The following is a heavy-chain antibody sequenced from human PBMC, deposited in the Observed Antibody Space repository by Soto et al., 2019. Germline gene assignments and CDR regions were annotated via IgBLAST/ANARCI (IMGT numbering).Heavy chain of an antibody. CDR3: AKDQGWPHYYYGMDV. Sequence: GSLRPSCAASGFTFSSYGMHWVRQAPGKGLEWVAVISYDGSNKYYADSVKGRFTISRDNSKNTLYLQMNSLRAEDTAVYYCAKDQGWPHYYYGMDVWGQGTTVTV. V-gene: IGHV3-30*18. CDR2: ISYDGSNK. CDR1: GFTFSSYG. D-gene: IGHD2-15*01. J-gene: IGHJ6*02.